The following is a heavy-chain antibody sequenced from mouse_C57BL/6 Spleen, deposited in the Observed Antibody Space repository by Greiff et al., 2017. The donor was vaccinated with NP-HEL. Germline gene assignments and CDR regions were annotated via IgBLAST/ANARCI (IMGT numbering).Heavy chain of an antibody. Sequence: EVKLQESGAELVKPGASVKLSCTASGFNITDYYMHWVKQRTEQGLEWIGRIDPEDGETKYAPKFQGKATITADTSSNTAYLQLSSLTSEDTAVYYCALITTVVAPYFDYWGQGTTLTVSS. V-gene: IGHV14-2*01. CDR2: IDPEDGET. CDR3: ALITTVVAPYFDY. J-gene: IGHJ2*01. CDR1: GFNITDYY. D-gene: IGHD1-1*01.